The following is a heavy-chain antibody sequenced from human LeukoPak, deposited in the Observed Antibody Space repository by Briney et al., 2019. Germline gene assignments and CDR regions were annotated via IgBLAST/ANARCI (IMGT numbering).Heavy chain of an antibody. D-gene: IGHD3-10*01. CDR2: IRWISGSI. CDR1: GFTFADYA. Sequence: GGSLRLSCAASGFTFADYAMHWVRQAPGKGREWVSGIRWISGSIGYADSVKDRFTISRDNAKNSPYLQMTSLRAEDMALYYCAKGSNYYYYMDVWGKGTTLTVS. J-gene: IGHJ6*03. CDR3: AKGSNYYYYMDV. V-gene: IGHV3-9*03.